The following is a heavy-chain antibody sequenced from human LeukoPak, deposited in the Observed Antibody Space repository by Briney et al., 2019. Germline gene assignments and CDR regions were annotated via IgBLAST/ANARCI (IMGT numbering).Heavy chain of an antibody. J-gene: IGHJ6*03. CDR2: IYYSGNT. D-gene: IGHD3-16*01. V-gene: IGHV4-59*01. Sequence: SETLSLTCTVSVGSISTYQWSWIRQPPGKGLEWIGNIYYSGNTNYNSSLKSRVTISVDTSKNLFSLKLSSVTAADTAVYYCARETSQKGAHYMDVWGKGTTVTISS. CDR3: ARETSQKGAHYMDV. CDR1: VGSISTYQ.